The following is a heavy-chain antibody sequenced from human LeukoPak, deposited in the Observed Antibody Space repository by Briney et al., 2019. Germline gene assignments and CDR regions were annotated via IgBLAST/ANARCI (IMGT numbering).Heavy chain of an antibody. CDR3: AREKISGYRFSYGMDV. CDR2: INHSGST. CDR1: GGSFSGYY. D-gene: IGHD5-18*01. Sequence: SETLSLTCAVYGGSFSGYYWSWIRQPPGKGLEWIGEINHSGSTNYNPSLKSRVTISVDTSKNQFSLKLSSVTAADTAVYYCAREKISGYRFSYGMDVWGQGTTVTVSS. V-gene: IGHV4-34*01. J-gene: IGHJ6*02.